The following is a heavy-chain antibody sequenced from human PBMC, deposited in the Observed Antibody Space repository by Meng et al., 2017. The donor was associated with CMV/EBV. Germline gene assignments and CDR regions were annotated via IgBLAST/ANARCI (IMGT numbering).Heavy chain of an antibody. Sequence: CAASGFTFSRYSMNWVRQAPGKGLEWVSSISSSSSYIYYADSVKGRFTISRDNAKNSLYLQMNSLRAEDTAVYYCATNPIVVVPAAISWGQGTLVTVSS. CDR1: GFTFSRYS. CDR2: ISSSSSYI. J-gene: IGHJ4*02. D-gene: IGHD2-2*01. CDR3: ATNPIVVVPAAIS. V-gene: IGHV3-21*01.